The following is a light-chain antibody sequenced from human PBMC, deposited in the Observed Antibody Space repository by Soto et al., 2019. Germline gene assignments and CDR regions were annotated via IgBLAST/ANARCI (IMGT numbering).Light chain of an antibody. CDR3: HQTYSAPPT. CDR2: AAS. Sequence: DIQMTQSPSSLSASVGDRVTITCRASQIISTYLNWYQQRAGLAPRLLIYAASSLQSGVPPRFSGSGSGTDFTLTISSLQPEDFATYFCHQTYSAPPTFGQGTKVDIK. CDR1: QIISTY. J-gene: IGKJ1*01. V-gene: IGKV1-39*01.